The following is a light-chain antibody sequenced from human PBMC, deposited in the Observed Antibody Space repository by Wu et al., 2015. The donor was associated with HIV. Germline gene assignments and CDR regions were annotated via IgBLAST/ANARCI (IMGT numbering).Light chain of an antibody. CDR1: RSVSSA. V-gene: IGKV3-11*01. Sequence: EIALTQSPAALSISPGERATLSCRASRSVSSAVAWYQQKPGQAPRLLIYDASKRATGIPPRFTGGGSGTDYGLTISSLQPEDVATYYCQKYNTAPWTLGQG. CDR2: DAS. CDR3: QKYNTAPWT. J-gene: IGKJ1*01.